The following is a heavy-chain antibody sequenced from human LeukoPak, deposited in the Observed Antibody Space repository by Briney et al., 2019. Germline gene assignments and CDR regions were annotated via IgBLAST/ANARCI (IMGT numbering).Heavy chain of an antibody. V-gene: IGHV4-39*01. CDR2: IYYSGNT. J-gene: IGHJ5*02. D-gene: IGHD3-10*01. Sequence: SETLSLTCTVSGVSISSSNSYWGWIRQPPGKGLEWIGSIYYSGNTYYNASLKSQVSISIDTSKNQFSLRLTSVTAADTAIYYCARLGWLYGSGSMNWFDPWGPGTLVTVSS. CDR3: ARLGWLYGSGSMNWFDP. CDR1: GVSISSSNSY.